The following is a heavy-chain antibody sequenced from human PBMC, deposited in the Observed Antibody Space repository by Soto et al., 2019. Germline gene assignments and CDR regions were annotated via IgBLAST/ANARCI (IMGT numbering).Heavy chain of an antibody. Sequence: SETLSLTCAVSGGSISSGGYSWSWIRQPPGKGLEWIGYIYHSGSTYYNPSLKSRVTISVDRSKNQFSLKLSSVTAADTAVYYCASLTSTTYCSGDCYSKYYYYYGMDVWGQGTTVTVSS. CDR2: IYHSGST. D-gene: IGHD2-21*02. V-gene: IGHV4-30-2*01. J-gene: IGHJ6*02. CDR1: GGSISSGGYS. CDR3: ASLTSTTYCSGDCYSKYYYYYGMDV.